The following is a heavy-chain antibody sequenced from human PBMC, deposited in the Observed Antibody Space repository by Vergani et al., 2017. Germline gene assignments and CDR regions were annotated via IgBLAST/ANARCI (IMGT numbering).Heavy chain of an antibody. Sequence: QVQLVQSGAEVKKPGSSVKVSCKASGGTFSSYAISCVRQAPGQGLVWMGRIIPIFGTANYAQKFQGRVTITADKSTSTAYMELSSLRSEDTAVYYCARTIAAGTAGAYSSGWIPFAYWGQGTLVTVSS. J-gene: IGHJ4*02. D-gene: IGHD6-19*01. CDR2: IIPIFGTA. CDR3: ARTIAAGTAGAYSSGWIPFAY. V-gene: IGHV1-69*13. CDR1: GGTFSSYA.